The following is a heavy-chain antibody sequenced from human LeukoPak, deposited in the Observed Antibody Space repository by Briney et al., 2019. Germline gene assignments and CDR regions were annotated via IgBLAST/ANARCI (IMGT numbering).Heavy chain of an antibody. J-gene: IGHJ4*02. V-gene: IGHV4-38-2*02. CDR2: MYHSGST. CDR3: ARSSDYSNYLNY. CDR1: GYSIRSGYY. Sequence: SETLSLTCTVSGYSIRSGYYWGWIRQPPGKGLEWIGSMYHSGSTYYNPSLRSRVTISVDTSKNQFSLKLSSVTAADTAVYYCARSSDYSNYLNYWGQGTLVTVSS. D-gene: IGHD4-11*01.